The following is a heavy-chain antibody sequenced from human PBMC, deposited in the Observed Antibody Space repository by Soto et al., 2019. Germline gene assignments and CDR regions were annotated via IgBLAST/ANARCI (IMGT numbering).Heavy chain of an antibody. Sequence: GGSLRLSCAASGFTFSSYSMNWVRQAPGKGLGWVSSISSSSSYIYYADSVKGRFTISRDNAKNSLYLQMNSLRAGDTAVYYCARAQGSGYPGDGAFDIWGQGTMVT. CDR1: GFTFSSYS. D-gene: IGHD5-12*01. V-gene: IGHV3-21*01. CDR3: ARAQGSGYPGDGAFDI. J-gene: IGHJ3*02. CDR2: ISSSSSYI.